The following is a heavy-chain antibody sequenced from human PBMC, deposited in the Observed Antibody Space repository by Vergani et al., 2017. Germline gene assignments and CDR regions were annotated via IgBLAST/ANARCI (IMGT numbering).Heavy chain of an antibody. CDR3: ARSRPYCTSGSCPAI. J-gene: IGHJ4*02. CDR1: GGSFSGYY. Sequence: QVQLQQWGAGLLKPSETLSLTCAVYGGSFSGYYWSWIRQRPGKGLEWIGHIHTGESTDLNPSLKSRVTISVDTSKGQFSLKLNSVTVADTAVYYCARSRPYCTSGSCPAIWGQGSLVTVSS. V-gene: IGHV4-34*01. CDR2: IHTGEST. D-gene: IGHD2-15*01.